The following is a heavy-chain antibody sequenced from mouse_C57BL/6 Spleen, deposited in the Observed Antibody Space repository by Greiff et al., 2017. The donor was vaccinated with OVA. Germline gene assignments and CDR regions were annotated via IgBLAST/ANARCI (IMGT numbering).Heavy chain of an antibody. Sequence: QVQLQQSGAELVRPGASVKLSCKASGYTFTDYYINWVKQRPGQGLEWIARIYPGSGNTYYNEKFKGKATLTAEKSSSTAYMQLSSLTSEDSAVYFCAREVANWDLDYWGQGTTLTVSS. J-gene: IGHJ2*01. V-gene: IGHV1-76*01. CDR3: AREVANWDLDY. CDR2: IYPGSGNT. CDR1: GYTFTDYY. D-gene: IGHD4-1*01.